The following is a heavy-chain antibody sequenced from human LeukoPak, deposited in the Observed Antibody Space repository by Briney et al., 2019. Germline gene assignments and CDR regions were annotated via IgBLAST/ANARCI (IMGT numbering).Heavy chain of an antibody. CDR2: ISYDGSNK. CDR1: GFTFGDYG. J-gene: IGHJ4*02. V-gene: IGHV3-30*03. D-gene: IGHD3-3*01. Sequence: GGSLRLSCATSGFTFGDYGLSWVRQAPGKGLEWVAVISYDGSNKYYADSVKDRFTISRDNSKNTLYLQMNSLRAEDTAVYYCASEERFLEWLFPRRGFDYWGQGTLVTVSS. CDR3: ASEERFLEWLFPRRGFDY.